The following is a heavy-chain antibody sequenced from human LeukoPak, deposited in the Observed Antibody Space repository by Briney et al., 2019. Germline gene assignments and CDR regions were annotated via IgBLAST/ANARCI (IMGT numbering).Heavy chain of an antibody. J-gene: IGHJ4*02. Sequence: ASVKVSCKASGYTFTGYYMHWVRQAPGQGLEWMGWINPNSGGTNYAQKFQGRVTMTRDTSISTAYMELSRLRSDDTAVYYCARDINHPLVPAAIGNRGVPYLDYWGQGTLVTVSS. V-gene: IGHV1-2*02. D-gene: IGHD2-2*02. CDR2: INPNSGGT. CDR1: GYTFTGYY. CDR3: ARDINHPLVPAAIGNRGVPYLDY.